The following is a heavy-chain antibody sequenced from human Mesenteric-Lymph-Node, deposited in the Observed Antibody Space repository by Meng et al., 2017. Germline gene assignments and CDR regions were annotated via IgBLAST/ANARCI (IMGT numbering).Heavy chain of an antibody. CDR2: IYSGGTT. Sequence: GESLKISCAASGFTFDDYAMHWVRQAPGKGLEWVSVIYSGGTTYYGDSVKGRFTISRGNSKNMLYLQMNSLRAEDTAVYYCARIGIAVPGAMPYDAFDIWGQGTMVTVSS. CDR3: ARIGIAVPGAMPYDAFDI. D-gene: IGHD2-2*01. V-gene: IGHV3-53*01. J-gene: IGHJ3*02. CDR1: GFTFDDYA.